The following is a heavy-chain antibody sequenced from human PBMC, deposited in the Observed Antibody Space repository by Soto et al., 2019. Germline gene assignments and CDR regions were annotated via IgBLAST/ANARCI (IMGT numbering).Heavy chain of an antibody. V-gene: IGHV3-7*01. Sequence: EVLLVESGGGLVQPGGSLRLSCVASGFTFSGYWMSWVRQAPGKGLEWVANIKQDGSEKHYVAPVNGRFTISRDNAKNSLFLQLNSLRAEDTAVYYCARAPSTGIPGRRFDYWAREPWSPSPQ. CDR2: IKQDGSEK. J-gene: IGHJ4*02. CDR1: GFTFSGYW. D-gene: IGHD6-6*01. CDR3: ARAPSTGIPGRRFDY.